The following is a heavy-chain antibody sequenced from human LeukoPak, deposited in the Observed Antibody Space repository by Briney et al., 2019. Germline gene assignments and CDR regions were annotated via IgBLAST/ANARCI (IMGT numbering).Heavy chain of an antibody. J-gene: IGHJ3*02. Sequence: GGSLRLSCAASGFTFDDYAMHWVRQAPGKGLEWVSGISWNSGSIGHADSVKGRFTISRDNAKNSLYLQMNSLRAEDTALYYCAKDLGWELPYDAFDIWGQGTMVTVSS. CDR1: GFTFDDYA. D-gene: IGHD1-26*01. V-gene: IGHV3-9*01. CDR3: AKDLGWELPYDAFDI. CDR2: ISWNSGSI.